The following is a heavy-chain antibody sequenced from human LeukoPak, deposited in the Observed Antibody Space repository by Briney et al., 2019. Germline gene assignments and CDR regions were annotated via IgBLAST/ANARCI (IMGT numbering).Heavy chain of an antibody. CDR1: GFIFDDHG. CDR2: ISWSSGII. D-gene: IGHD1-26*01. J-gene: IGHJ4*02. Sequence: GGSPRLSCAASGFIFDDHGMHWVRQAPGKGLEWVSGISWSSGIIGYADSVKGRFTISRDNAKNSLDLQMNSQRAEDTAVYYCARVNSGSYSPDYWGQGTLVTVSS. CDR3: ARVNSGSYSPDY. V-gene: IGHV3-9*01.